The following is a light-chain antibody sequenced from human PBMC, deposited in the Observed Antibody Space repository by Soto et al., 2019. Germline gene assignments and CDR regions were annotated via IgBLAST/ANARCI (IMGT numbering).Light chain of an antibody. V-gene: IGKV3-20*01. J-gene: IGKJ5*01. CDR2: GAS. CDR3: QQYGNSPST. Sequence: ETVLTQSPGTLSLSPGERATLSCRASQSVSNNYLAWYLQKPGQAPRLLIYGASSRATGIPDRFSGSGSGTDFTLTITRLEPEDFAVYYCQQYGNSPSTFGQGTRLEI. CDR1: QSVSNNY.